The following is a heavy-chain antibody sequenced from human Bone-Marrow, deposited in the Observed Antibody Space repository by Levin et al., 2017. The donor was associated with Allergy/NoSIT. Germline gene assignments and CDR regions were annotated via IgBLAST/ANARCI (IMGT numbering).Heavy chain of an antibody. CDR3: TTGVVPTAAAYDI. D-gene: IGHD2-2*01. CDR2: SRGRAQSYTT. V-gene: IGHV3-72*01. J-gene: IGHJ3*02. Sequence: KGLEWVGRSRGRAQSYTTEYAASVKGRFSFSRDDSKNSLFLQMNSLKIEDTAVYFCTTGVVPTAAAYDIWGQGTMVTVSS.